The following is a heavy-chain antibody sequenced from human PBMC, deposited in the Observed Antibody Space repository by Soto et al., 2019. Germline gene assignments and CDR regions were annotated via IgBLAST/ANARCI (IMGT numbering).Heavy chain of an antibody. CDR1: GDSVSSNSAA. D-gene: IGHD3-10*01. CDR3: ARGLLWFGELLNWFDP. V-gene: IGHV6-1*01. J-gene: IGHJ5*02. Sequence: SQTLSLTCAISGDSVSSNSAAWNWIRQSPSRGLEWLGRTYYRSKWYNDYAVSVKSRITINPDTSKNQFSLQLNSVTPEDTAVYYCARGLLWFGELLNWFDPWGQGTLVTVSS. CDR2: TYYRSKWYN.